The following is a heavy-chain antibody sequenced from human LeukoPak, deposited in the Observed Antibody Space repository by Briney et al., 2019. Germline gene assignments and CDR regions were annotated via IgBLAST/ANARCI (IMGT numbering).Heavy chain of an antibody. CDR3: ATPERYYYDSSGLGRELFDY. D-gene: IGHD3-22*01. J-gene: IGHJ4*02. V-gene: IGHV1-69*06. CDR2: IIPIFGTA. CDR1: GYTFTSYD. Sequence: SVKVSCKASGYTFTSYDINWVRQAPGQGLEWMGGIIPIFGTANYAQKFQGRVTITADKSTSTAYMELSSLRSEDTAVYYCATPERYYYDSSGLGRELFDYWGQGTLVTVSS.